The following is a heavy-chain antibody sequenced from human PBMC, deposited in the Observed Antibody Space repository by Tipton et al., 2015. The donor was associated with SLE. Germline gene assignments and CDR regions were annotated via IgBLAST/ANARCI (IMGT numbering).Heavy chain of an antibody. CDR3: AREGATMDWFDP. CDR1: GYTFSNYQ. Sequence: QSGPEVKKPGASVKVSCKTSGYTFSNYQITWVRQAPGQGLEWMGWISAYNGNAYYAQKVQGRVTMTTDTSTNTAYMELRSLRSDDTAVYYCAREGATMDWFDPWGQGTLVTASS. CDR2: ISAYNGNA. V-gene: IGHV1-18*01. D-gene: IGHD1-26*01. J-gene: IGHJ5*02.